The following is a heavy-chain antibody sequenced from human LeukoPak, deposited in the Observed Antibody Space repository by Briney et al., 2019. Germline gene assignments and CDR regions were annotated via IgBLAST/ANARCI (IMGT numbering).Heavy chain of an antibody. CDR1: GFTFSSYW. D-gene: IGHD1-26*01. CDR2: VKQDGSEK. V-gene: IGHV3-7*01. J-gene: IGHJ3*02. CDR3: ARSIWELLPDAFDI. Sequence: GGSLRLSCAASGFTFSSYWMSWVRQAPGKGLEWVANVKQDGSEKYYVDSVKGRFTISRDNAKNSLYLQMNSLRAEDTAVYYCARSIWELLPDAFDIWGRGTIVTVSS.